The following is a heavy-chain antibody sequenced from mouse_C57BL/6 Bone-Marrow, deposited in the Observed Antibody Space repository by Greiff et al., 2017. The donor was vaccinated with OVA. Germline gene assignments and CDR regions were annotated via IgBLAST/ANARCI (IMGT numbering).Heavy chain of an antibody. D-gene: IGHD3-2*02. J-gene: IGHJ2*01. CDR2: ISDGGCYT. CDR1: GFTFSSYA. V-gene: IGHV5-4*01. CDR3: ARALDSSGYVRDY. Sequence: DVQLQESGGGLVKPGGSLKLSCAASGFTFSSYAMSWVRQTPEKRLEWVATISDGGCYTYYPDNVKGRFPISRDNAKNNLYLQMSHLKSEDTAMYYCARALDSSGYVRDYWGQGTTLTVSA.